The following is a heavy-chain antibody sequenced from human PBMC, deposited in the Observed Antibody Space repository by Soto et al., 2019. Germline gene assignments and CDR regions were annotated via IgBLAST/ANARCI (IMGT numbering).Heavy chain of an antibody. CDR2: IYYSGST. Sequence: PSETLSLTCTVSGGSISSYYWGWIRQPPGKGLEWIGYIYYSGSTNYNPSLKSRVTISVDTSKNQFSLKLSSVTAADTAVYYCARGGYGYSGYHNNWFDPWGQGTLVTVSS. CDR3: ARGGYGYSGYHNNWFDP. D-gene: IGHD5-12*01. V-gene: IGHV4-59*01. J-gene: IGHJ5*02. CDR1: GGSISSYY.